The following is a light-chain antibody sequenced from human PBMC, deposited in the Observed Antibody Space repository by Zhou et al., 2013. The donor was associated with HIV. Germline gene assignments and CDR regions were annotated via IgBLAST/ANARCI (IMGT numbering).Light chain of an antibody. J-gene: IGKJ1*01. V-gene: IGKV3-11*01. CDR2: DAF. CDR3: QQYVSTPVS. CDR1: QSVSSY. Sequence: EIVLTQSPATLSLSPGERATLSCRASQSVSSYLAWYQHKPGQAPRLLIFDAFNRAIGIPARFSGSGSGTDFTLTISSLEPEDSAVFYCQQYVSTPVSFGQGTKVEI.